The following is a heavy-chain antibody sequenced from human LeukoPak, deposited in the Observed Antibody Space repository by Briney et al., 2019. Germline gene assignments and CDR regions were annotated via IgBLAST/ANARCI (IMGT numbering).Heavy chain of an antibody. D-gene: IGHD2-15*01. V-gene: IGHV3-23*01. CDR3: ARGAGYGTYDY. J-gene: IGHJ4*02. Sequence: PGGSLRLSCAASGFTFSNFWMSWVRQAPGKGLEWVSDISDGGGSTSYADSVKGRLTISRDNSKNTLSLQMNSLRVEDTAVYYCARGAGYGTYDYWGQGTLVTVSS. CDR2: ISDGGGST. CDR1: GFTFSNFW.